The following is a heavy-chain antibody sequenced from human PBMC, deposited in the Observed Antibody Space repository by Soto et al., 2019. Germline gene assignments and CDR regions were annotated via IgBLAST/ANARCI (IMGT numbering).Heavy chain of an antibody. V-gene: IGHV5-10-1*01. CDR1: GYSFTSYW. CDR3: ARHPAVVTPGDYYGMDV. D-gene: IGHD2-15*01. Sequence: GESLKISCKGSGYSFTSYWISWVRQMPGKGLEWMGRIDPSDSCTNYSPSFQGHVTISADKSISTAYLQWSSLKASDTAMYYCARHPAVVTPGDYYGMDVWGQGTTVTVSS. CDR2: IDPSDSCT. J-gene: IGHJ6*02.